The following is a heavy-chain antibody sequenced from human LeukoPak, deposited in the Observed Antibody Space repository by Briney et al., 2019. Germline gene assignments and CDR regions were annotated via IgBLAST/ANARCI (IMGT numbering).Heavy chain of an antibody. CDR1: VFTFSNYA. CDR3: AKGSHYGDLLFEY. Sequence: GGSLRLSCAASVFTFSNYAMSWVRQAPEKGLEWVSALSGSADRTYYADSVKGRFTISRDNSKNTVYLQMNSLRAEDTAVYYCAKGSHYGDLLFEYWGQGTLVTVSS. D-gene: IGHD4-17*01. CDR2: LSGSADRT. V-gene: IGHV3-23*01. J-gene: IGHJ4*02.